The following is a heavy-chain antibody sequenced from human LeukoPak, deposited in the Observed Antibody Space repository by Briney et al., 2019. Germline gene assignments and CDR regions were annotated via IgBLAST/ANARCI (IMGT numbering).Heavy chain of an antibody. CDR3: ARPAYYDFWSGYAY. CDR1: GYTFTGYY. J-gene: IGHJ4*02. CDR2: INPNSGGT. V-gene: IGHV1-2*02. D-gene: IGHD3-3*01. Sequence: GASVKVSCKASGYTFTGYYIHWVRQAPGQGLEWMGWINPNSGGTDYAQKVQGRVTMTRDTSSSTAYMELSSLRSDDTAVYYCARPAYYDFWSGYAYWGQGTLVTVSS.